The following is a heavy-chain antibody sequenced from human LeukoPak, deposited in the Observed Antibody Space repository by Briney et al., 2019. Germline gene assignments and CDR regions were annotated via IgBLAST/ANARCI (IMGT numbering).Heavy chain of an antibody. V-gene: IGHV4-39*01. CDR2: LYPGGSS. CDR1: GDSISRVGYY. Sequence: ASETLSLTCTVSGDSISRVGYYWGWIRQTPGKGLEWIGSLYPGGSSYYNPSLKSRVTISVDTSKNQFSLKLRSGTAADTALYFCARTYGDYSYNCFDPWGQGILVTVSS. CDR3: ARTYGDYSYNCFDP. J-gene: IGHJ5*02. D-gene: IGHD4-17*01.